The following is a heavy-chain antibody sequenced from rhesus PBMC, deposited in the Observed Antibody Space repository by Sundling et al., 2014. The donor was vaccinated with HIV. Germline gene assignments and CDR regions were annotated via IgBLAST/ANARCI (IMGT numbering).Heavy chain of an antibody. Sequence: QVQLVQSGAEVKKPGASVKVSCKASGFTFGNYAINWVRQAPGQGLEWMGVIIPLVGITNYAEKFQGRVTITADTSTTTAYMDLSSLRSEDTAVYYCARGYCTSTTCYDIFDYWGQGVLVTVSS. CDR2: IIPLVGIT. J-gene: IGHJ4*01. V-gene: IGHV1-198*02. CDR1: GFTFGNYA. CDR3: ARGYCTSTTCYDIFDY. D-gene: IGHD2-2*01.